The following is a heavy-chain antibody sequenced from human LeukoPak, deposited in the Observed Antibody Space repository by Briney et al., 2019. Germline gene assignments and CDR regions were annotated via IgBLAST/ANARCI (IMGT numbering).Heavy chain of an antibody. J-gene: IGHJ5*02. Sequence: SETLSLTCAVYGGSFSGYYWSWIRQPPGKGLEWIGEINHSGSTNYNPSLKSRVTISVDTSKNQFSLKLSSVTAADTAVYYCATASGSTDNWFDPWGQGTLVTVS. CDR1: GGSFSGYY. CDR2: INHSGST. V-gene: IGHV4-34*01. CDR3: ATASGSTDNWFDP. D-gene: IGHD1-26*01.